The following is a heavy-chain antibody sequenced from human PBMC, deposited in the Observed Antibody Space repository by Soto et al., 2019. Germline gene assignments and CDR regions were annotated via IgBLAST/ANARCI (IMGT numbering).Heavy chain of an antibody. CDR3: ATRITVFGLLIPPFDP. D-gene: IGHD3-3*01. J-gene: IGHJ5*02. CDR1: GGSISNYY. CDR2: VYYSGKT. V-gene: IGHV4-59*03. Sequence: PSETLSLTCTISGGSISNYYWTWIRQTPGKGLEWIGYVYYSGKTNYNPSLKSRVSISVDMSKNQFSLRLSSVTAADTAIYYCATRITVFGLLIPPFDPWGQGTQVTVSS.